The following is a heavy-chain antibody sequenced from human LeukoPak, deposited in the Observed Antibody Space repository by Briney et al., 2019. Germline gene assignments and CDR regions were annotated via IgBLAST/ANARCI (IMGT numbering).Heavy chain of an antibody. CDR3: ARDRTIAAAGLLDY. CDR1: GFTFSSYT. CDR2: IGTSSTTI. Sequence: GGSLRLSCAASGFTFSSYTMNWVRQPPGKGLEWVSNIGTSSTTIYYADSVKGRFTISRDNAKNSLYLQMNSLRAEDTAVYYCARDRTIAAAGLLDYWGQGTLVTVSS. J-gene: IGHJ4*02. V-gene: IGHV3-48*01. D-gene: IGHD6-13*01.